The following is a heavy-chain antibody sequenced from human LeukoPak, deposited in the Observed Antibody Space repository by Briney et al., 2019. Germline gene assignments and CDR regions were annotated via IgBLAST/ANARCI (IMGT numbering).Heavy chain of an antibody. CDR2: ISGSGGST. D-gene: IGHD3-22*01. CDR1: GFTFSSYA. CDR3: ASGGYYYDSSPDY. Sequence: PGGSLRLSCAASGFTFSSYAMSWVRQAPGKGLEWVSAISGSGGSTYYADSVRGRFTISRDNAKNTLYLQMNSLRAEDTAVYYCASGGYYYDSSPDYWGQGTLVTVSS. V-gene: IGHV3-23*01. J-gene: IGHJ4*02.